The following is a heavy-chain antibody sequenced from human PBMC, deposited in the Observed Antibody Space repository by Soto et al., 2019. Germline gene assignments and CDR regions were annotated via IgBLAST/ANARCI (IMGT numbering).Heavy chain of an antibody. CDR1: GYTFTVYY. Sequence: GASVKVSCKASGYTFTVYYIHWVRQAPGQGLEWMGWVNPNSGGTNYAQKFQGWVTMTRDTSISTAYMELSRLRSDDTAVYYCVTSRVSIAVAGETEYYFDYWGQGTLVTVS. J-gene: IGHJ4*02. D-gene: IGHD6-19*01. CDR2: VNPNSGGT. CDR3: VTSRVSIAVAGETEYYFDY. V-gene: IGHV1-2*04.